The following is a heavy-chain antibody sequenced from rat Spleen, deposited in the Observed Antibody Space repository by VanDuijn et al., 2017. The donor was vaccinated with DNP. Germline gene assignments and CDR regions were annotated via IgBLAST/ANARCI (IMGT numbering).Heavy chain of an antibody. D-gene: IGHD1-4*01. J-gene: IGHJ2*01. Sequence: EVQLVESGGGLVQPGRSLKLSCAASGFTFSNYGMHWIRQAPTKGLEWVASISHDDSGTYYRDSVKGRFTISRDNAKNTLYLQMDSLRSEETATYYCAGRPPPTRGPFDYWGQGIMVTVSS. CDR3: AGRPPPTRGPFDY. CDR1: GFTFSNYG. CDR2: ISHDDSGT. V-gene: IGHV5-19*01.